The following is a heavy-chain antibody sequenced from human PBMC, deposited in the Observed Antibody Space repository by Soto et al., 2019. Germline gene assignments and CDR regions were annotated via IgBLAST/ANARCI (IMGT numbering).Heavy chain of an antibody. CDR2: IRDTGGST. D-gene: IGHD3-10*01. V-gene: IGHV3-23*01. CDR1: GFIFSNYD. CDR3: ARRGDASGSYFDY. Sequence: LSCAASGFIFSNYDMSWVRQAPGKGLEWVSAIRDTGGSTYSADSVEGRFTISRDNSKNTLYLQMNSLRVEDTAIYYCARRGDASGSYFDYWGQGTLVTVSS. J-gene: IGHJ4*02.